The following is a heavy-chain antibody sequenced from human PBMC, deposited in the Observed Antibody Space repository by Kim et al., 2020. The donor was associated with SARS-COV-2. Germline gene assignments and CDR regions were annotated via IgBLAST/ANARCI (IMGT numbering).Heavy chain of an antibody. V-gene: IGHV3-48*03. CDR2: ISSSGSTI. D-gene: IGHD4-17*01. CDR1: GFTFSSYE. J-gene: IGHJ6*02. Sequence: GGSLRLSCAASGFTFSSYEMNWVRQAPGKGLEWVSYISSSGSTIYYADSVKGRFTISRDNAKNSLYLQMNSLRAEDTAVYYCARELGRYGDGYYYYYYGMDVWGQGTTVTVSS. CDR3: ARELGRYGDGYYYYYYGMDV.